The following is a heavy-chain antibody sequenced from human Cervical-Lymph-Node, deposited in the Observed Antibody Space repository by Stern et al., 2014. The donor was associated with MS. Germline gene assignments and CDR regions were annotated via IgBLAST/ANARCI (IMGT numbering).Heavy chain of an antibody. CDR2: VYWDDYK. CDR3: ARADRQYY. Sequence: QVTLRESGPTLVKPTQTLKLTCTFSGFSLSTSGVGVGWIRQTPGKALDWLPLVYWDDYKRYSPYLKSGLTIPKDPSKNQLFLTMTNMDPVDTATYYCARADRQYYWGQGTLVTVSS. V-gene: IGHV2-5*02. CDR1: GFSLSTSGVG. J-gene: IGHJ4*02.